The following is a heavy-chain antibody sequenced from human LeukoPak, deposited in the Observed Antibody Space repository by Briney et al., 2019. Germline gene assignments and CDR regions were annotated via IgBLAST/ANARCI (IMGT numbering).Heavy chain of an antibody. CDR2: ISSSGRNI. CDR3: ARDLVQLWSKGY. Sequence: GGSLRLSCAASGFTFSNYAMNWVRQAPGKGLEWVSYISSSGRNIYYADSVKGRFTISRDNAKNSLYLQMNSLRAEDTAVYYCARDLVQLWSKGYWGQGTLVTVSS. CDR1: GFTFSNYA. J-gene: IGHJ4*02. V-gene: IGHV3-48*03. D-gene: IGHD5-18*01.